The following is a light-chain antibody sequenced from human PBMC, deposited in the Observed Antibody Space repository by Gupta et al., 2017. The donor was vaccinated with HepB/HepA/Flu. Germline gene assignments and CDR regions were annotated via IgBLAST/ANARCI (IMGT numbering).Light chain of an antibody. Sequence: QSVLTQPPSVSSPTGQRVTIACTGSSSNIGAGYDVNWYQQLPGTAPKLLIYGNSNRPSRVPDRFSGSKSGTSASLAITGLQAEDEADYYCQSYDSSLGGSVFGGGTKLTVL. CDR3: QSYDSSLGGSV. CDR1: SSNIGAGYD. V-gene: IGLV1-40*01. J-gene: IGLJ2*01. CDR2: GNS.